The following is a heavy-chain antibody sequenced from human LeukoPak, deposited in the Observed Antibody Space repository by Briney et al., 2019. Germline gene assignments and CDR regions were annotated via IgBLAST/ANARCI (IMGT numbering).Heavy chain of an antibody. J-gene: IGHJ6*03. CDR1: GFTFSSYA. V-gene: IGHV3-23*01. CDR3: AREGDFWSGYPIDHYYYMDV. Sequence: PGGSLGLSCSASGFTFSSYAMTWVSQAPGKGLEWVSTISGRGDLEFYTESVKGRFTISRDHSKNTVHLQMDSLRAEDTAIYYCAREGDFWSGYPIDHYYYMDVWGKGTTVTVTS. D-gene: IGHD3-3*01. CDR2: ISGRGDLE.